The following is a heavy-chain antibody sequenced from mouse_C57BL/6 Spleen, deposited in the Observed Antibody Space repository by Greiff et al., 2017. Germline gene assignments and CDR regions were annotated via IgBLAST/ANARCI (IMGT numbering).Heavy chain of an antibody. CDR3: ARRGGGVTTEGAMDY. J-gene: IGHJ4*01. V-gene: IGHV5-4*01. CDR2: ISDGGSYT. CDR1: GFTSSSYA. D-gene: IGHD2-2*01. Sequence: EVHLVESGGGLVKPGGSLKLSCAASGFTSSSYAMSWVRQTPEKRLEWVATISDGGSYTYYPDNVKGRFTISRDNAKNNLYLQMSHLKSEDTAMYYCARRGGGVTTEGAMDYWGQGTSVTVSS.